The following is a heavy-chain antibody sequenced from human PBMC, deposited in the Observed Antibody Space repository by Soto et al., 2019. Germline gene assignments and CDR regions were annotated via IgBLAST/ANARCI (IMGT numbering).Heavy chain of an antibody. V-gene: IGHV3-48*02. CDR2: ISSSSSTI. Sequence: AGSLSLSCAASGITFSSYSMNWVRPAPGKGQEWVSYISSSSSTIYYADSEKSRSTISRDNAKNSLYLQMNSLRDEDTAVYYCARDLIGYSNYYYYGMDVWGQGTTVTVSS. D-gene: IGHD6-13*01. CDR1: GITFSSYS. CDR3: ARDLIGYSNYYYYGMDV. J-gene: IGHJ6*02.